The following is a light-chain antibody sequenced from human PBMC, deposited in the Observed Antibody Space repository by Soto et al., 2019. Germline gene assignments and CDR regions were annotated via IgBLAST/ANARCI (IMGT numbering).Light chain of an antibody. CDR1: QSISSW. CDR3: QQADCLPRT. Sequence: IPVNQSLSVLFAPMDDSGTITCRASQSISSWLAWYQQKPGKAPNLLIYAASSLQSGVPSRFSGSGSGTDFTLTINNLQPEDFDSYYCQQADCLPRTFGPGTKVDIK. CDR2: AAS. J-gene: IGKJ3*01. V-gene: IGKV1-12*01.